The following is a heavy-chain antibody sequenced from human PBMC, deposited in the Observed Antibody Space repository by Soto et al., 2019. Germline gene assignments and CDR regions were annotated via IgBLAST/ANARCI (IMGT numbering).Heavy chain of an antibody. CDR1: NGSFSGYY. D-gene: IGHD2-2*01. CDR2: IAHSGST. J-gene: IGHJ2*01. V-gene: IGHV4-34*01. CDR3: ARGLTREEPWYFGL. Sequence: QAQLQQWGAGLLKPSETLSLTCAVPNGSFSGYYGSWIRQPPGKGLEWIGEIAHSGSTNYSPSLKSRVTMSVDTSKNQFSLKLTSVTAADTAVYYCARGLTREEPWYFGLWGRGTLVTVSS.